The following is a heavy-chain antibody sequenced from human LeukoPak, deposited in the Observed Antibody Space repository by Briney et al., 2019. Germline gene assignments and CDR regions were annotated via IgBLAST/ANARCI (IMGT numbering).Heavy chain of an antibody. V-gene: IGHV4-59*01. CDR1: GGSLTRYS. D-gene: IGHD4-17*01. Sequence: PSETLSLTCTVSGGSLTRYSWTWMRQPPGKGLEWIGYIYYSGSTNYNPSLKSRVTISVDTSKNQFSLKLSSVTAADTAVYYCARVGVYGDIDYWGQGTLVTVSS. CDR2: IYYSGST. J-gene: IGHJ4*02. CDR3: ARVGVYGDIDY.